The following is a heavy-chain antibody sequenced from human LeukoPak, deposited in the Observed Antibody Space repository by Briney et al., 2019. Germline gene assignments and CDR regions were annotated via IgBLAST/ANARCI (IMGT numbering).Heavy chain of an antibody. CDR2: IYYTGST. Sequence: SETLSLTCTVSGGSISSYYWSWIRQPPGEGLEWIGYIYYTGSTNYNPSLKSRVTISVDTSKNQFSLKLSSVTAADTAVYYCARGALISYSYGPFDYWGQGTLVTVSS. D-gene: IGHD5-18*01. V-gene: IGHV4-59*01. CDR1: GGSISSYY. CDR3: ARGALISYSYGPFDY. J-gene: IGHJ4*02.